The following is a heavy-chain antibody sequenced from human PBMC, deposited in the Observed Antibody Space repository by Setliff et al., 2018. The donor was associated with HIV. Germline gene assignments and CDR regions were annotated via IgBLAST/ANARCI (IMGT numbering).Heavy chain of an antibody. V-gene: IGHV1-69*05. D-gene: IGHD6-6*01. CDR1: GDTFGSYG. CDR3: ARDPSKAARPWGYSDH. Sequence: SVKVSCKASGDTFGSYGISWVRQAPGQGLEWVGRIIPIFGTENNAQKFQGRVTITRDTSANTAYMEVSSLKSEDTAVFYCARDPSKAARPWGYSDHWGQGTLVTVSS. J-gene: IGHJ4*02. CDR2: IIPIFGTE.